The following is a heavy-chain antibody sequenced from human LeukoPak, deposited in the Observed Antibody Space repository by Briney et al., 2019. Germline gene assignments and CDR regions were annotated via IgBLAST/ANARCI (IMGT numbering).Heavy chain of an antibody. CDR3: ARERREPGRGAFDI. CDR1: GGSISSSSYY. J-gene: IGHJ3*02. Sequence: PSETLSLTCTVSGGSISSSSYYWGWIRQPPGKGLEWIGSIYHSGSTYYNPSLKSRVTISVDTSKNQFSLKLSSVTAADTAVYYCARERREPGRGAFDIWGQGTMVTVSS. V-gene: IGHV4-39*07. CDR2: IYHSGST. D-gene: IGHD1-26*01.